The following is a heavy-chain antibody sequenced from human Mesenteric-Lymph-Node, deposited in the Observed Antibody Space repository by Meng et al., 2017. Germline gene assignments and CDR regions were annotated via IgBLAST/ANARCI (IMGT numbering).Heavy chain of an antibody. V-gene: IGHV7-4-1*02. CDR2: ISASTGNP. CDR1: GYTFTTYA. Sequence: QLQLLQSGSEWKEPGASVKVFCKASGYTFTTYAMNWVRQAPGQGLEWMGYISASTGNPTYAQGFAGRFVFSWDTSVTTAYLQISSLRAADSAVYYCARDIRSGSYDYWGQGTLVTVSS. D-gene: IGHD1-26*01. J-gene: IGHJ4*02. CDR3: ARDIRSGSYDY.